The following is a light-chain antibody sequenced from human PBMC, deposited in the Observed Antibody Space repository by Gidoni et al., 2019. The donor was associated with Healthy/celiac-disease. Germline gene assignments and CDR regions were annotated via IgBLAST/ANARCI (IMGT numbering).Light chain of an antibody. J-gene: IGKJ3*01. Sequence: DIQTTQSLSSMSASVGDRVTITCRASQSISSYLNWYQQKPGKAPKLLIYAASSLQSGVPSRFSGSGSGTDFTLTISSLQPEDFATYYCQQNYSTPFTFGPGTKVDIK. CDR3: QQNYSTPFT. CDR2: AAS. V-gene: IGKV1-39*01. CDR1: QSISSY.